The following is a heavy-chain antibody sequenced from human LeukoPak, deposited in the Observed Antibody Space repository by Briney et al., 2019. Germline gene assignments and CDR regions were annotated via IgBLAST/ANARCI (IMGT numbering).Heavy chain of an antibody. CDR2: IKSKSDGGTT. Sequence: GGSLRLSCAASGFTFTNAWMSWVRQAPGKGLEWVGRIKSKSDGGTTDYGAPVKGRFPISRDASKNTLYLQMNSLKTEDTGLYYCTTDAGYTDRWYHWWGQGTLVTVSS. D-gene: IGHD6-13*01. CDR3: TTDAGYTDRWYHW. V-gene: IGHV3-15*01. CDR1: GFTFTNAW. J-gene: IGHJ4*02.